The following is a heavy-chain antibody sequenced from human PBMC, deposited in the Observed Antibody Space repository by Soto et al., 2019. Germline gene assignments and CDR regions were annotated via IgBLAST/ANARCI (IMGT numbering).Heavy chain of an antibody. D-gene: IGHD3-16*01. J-gene: IGHJ6*03. CDR2: IKHSGST. CDR3: ARGRRRWGKNNYYYYYMDV. CDR1: GGSISSSSYY. V-gene: IGHV4-39*07. Sequence: ASETLSLTCTVSGGSISSSSYYWSWIRQPPGKRLEWIGEIKHSGSTNYNPSLKSRVTISVDTSKNQFSLKLSSVTAADTAVYYCARGRRRWGKNNYYYYYMDVWGKGTTVTVSS.